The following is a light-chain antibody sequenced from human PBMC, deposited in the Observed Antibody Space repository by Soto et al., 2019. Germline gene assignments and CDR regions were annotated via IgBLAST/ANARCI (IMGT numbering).Light chain of an antibody. Sequence: EVVLTQSPATLSLSPGESATLSCRASQSVGSYLAWYRQKPGQAPRLLIYDASNRAAGIPARFSGSGSGTDFTLTISSLETEDFAVYYCQQRSNWPLTFGGGTKVDIK. V-gene: IGKV3-11*01. CDR1: QSVGSY. CDR3: QQRSNWPLT. CDR2: DAS. J-gene: IGKJ4*01.